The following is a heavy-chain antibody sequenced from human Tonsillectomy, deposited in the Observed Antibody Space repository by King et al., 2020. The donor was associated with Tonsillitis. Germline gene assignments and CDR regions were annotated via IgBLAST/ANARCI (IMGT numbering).Heavy chain of an antibody. Sequence: VQLVESGGGLVQPGGSLRLSCAASGCTFSSYAMSWVRQAPGKGLEWVSAISVIGGSQYYADSVKGRFTIPRENSKNTLYRQMNSLRAEDTAVYYCAKDLGPYGPKFDLDYWGQGTLVTVSS. CDR3: AKDLGPYGPKFDLDY. CDR1: GCTFSSYA. D-gene: IGHD3-10*01. V-gene: IGHV3-23*04. J-gene: IGHJ4*02. CDR2: ISVIGGSQ.